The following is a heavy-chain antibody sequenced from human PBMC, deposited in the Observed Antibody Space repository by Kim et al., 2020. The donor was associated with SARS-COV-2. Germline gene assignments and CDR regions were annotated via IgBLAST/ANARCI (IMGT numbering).Heavy chain of an antibody. V-gene: IGHV1-69*13. CDR2: IIPIFGTA. CDR1: GGTFSSYA. CDR3: AREDTAMVTSGYGMDV. J-gene: IGHJ6*02. D-gene: IGHD5-18*01. Sequence: SVKVSCKASGGTFSSYAISWVRQAPGQGLEWMGGIIPIFGTANYAQKFQGRVTITADESTSTAYMELSSLRSEDTAVYYCAREDTAMVTSGYGMDVWGQGTTVTVSS.